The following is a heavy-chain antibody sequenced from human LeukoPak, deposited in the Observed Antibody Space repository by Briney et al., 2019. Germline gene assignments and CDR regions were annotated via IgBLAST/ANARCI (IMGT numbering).Heavy chain of an antibody. CDR2: INHSGST. J-gene: IGHJ4*02. CDR3: ASGMATITRPFDY. D-gene: IGHD5-24*01. V-gene: IGHV4-34*01. CDR1: GGSFSGYY. Sequence: SETLSLTCAVYGGSFSGYYWSWIRQPPGKGLEWIGEINHSGSTNYNPSLKSRVTISVDTSKNQFSLKLSPVTAADTAVYYCASGMATITRPFDYWGQGTLVTVSS.